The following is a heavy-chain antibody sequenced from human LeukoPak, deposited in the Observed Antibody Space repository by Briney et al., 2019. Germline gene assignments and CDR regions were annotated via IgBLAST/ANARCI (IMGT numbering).Heavy chain of an antibody. CDR1: GFTFSNYN. J-gene: IGHJ4*02. D-gene: IGHD2-21*01. CDR3: AKDHILPTPRSFDY. CDR2: ISSSSSSI. V-gene: IGHV3-21*01. Sequence: GGSLRLSCAASGFTFSNYNMNWVRQAPGKGLEWVSSISSSSSSINYADSLKGRFTISRDNAKNSLYLQMNSLRAEDTAVYYCAKDHILPTPRSFDYWGQGTLVTVSS.